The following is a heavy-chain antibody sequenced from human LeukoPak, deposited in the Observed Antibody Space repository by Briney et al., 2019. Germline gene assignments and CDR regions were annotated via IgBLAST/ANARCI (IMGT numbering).Heavy chain of an antibody. CDR1: GYTFTSYY. CDR3: VAGGFYGRELLWGLDY. CDR2: INPSGGST. V-gene: IGHV1-46*01. D-gene: IGHD1-26*01. J-gene: IGHJ4*02. Sequence: ASVKVSCKASGYTFTSYYMHWVRQAPGQGLEWMGIINPSGGSTSYAQKFQGRVTMTRDMSTSTAYMELSSLRSEDTAVYYRVAGGFYGRELLWGLDYWGQGTLVTVSS.